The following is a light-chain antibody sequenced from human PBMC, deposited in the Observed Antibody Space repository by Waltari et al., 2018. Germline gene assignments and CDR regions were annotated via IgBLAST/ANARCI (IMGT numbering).Light chain of an antibody. V-gene: IGLV1-47*01. Sequence: QSVLTQPPSASGTPGPRVTISCSGRSSNIGSNYVYWYQHVPGAAPKLLTYRNNQRPSGVPDRFSGSKSGTSASLAISGLRSEDEADYYCAAWDDSLSRWLLGGGTKLTVL. J-gene: IGLJ3*02. CDR1: SSNIGSNY. CDR2: RNN. CDR3: AAWDDSLSRWL.